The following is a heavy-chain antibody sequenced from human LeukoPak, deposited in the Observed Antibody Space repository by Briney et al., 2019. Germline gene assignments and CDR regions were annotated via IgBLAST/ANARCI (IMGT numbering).Heavy chain of an antibody. CDR3: ARGPSYLYCSSTSCYSIDY. CDR2: IYYSGST. J-gene: IGHJ4*02. D-gene: IGHD2-2*01. CDR1: GGSISSYY. V-gene: IGHV4-59*01. Sequence: SETLSLTCTVSGGSISSYYWSWIRQPPGKGLEWIGYIYYSGSTNYNPSLKSRVTISVDTFKNQFSLKLSSVTAADTAVYYCARGPSYLYCSSTSCYSIDYWGQGTLVTVSS.